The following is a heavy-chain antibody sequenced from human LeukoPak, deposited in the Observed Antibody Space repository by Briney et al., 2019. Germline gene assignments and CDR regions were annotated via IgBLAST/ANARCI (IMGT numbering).Heavy chain of an antibody. Sequence: PGGSLRLSCAASGFTFSSYGMHWVRQAPGKGLEWVAFIRYDGSNKYYADSVKGRFTISRDNSKNTLYLQMNSLRAEDTAVYYCARDRWSTFDYWGQGTLVTVSS. J-gene: IGHJ4*02. CDR3: ARDRWSTFDY. CDR2: IRYDGSNK. V-gene: IGHV3-30*02. D-gene: IGHD2-8*01. CDR1: GFTFSSYG.